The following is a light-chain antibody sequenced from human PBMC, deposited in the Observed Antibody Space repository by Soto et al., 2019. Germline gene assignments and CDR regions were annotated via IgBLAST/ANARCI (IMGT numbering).Light chain of an antibody. Sequence: IQLTQSPSSLSASVGDRVTITCRASQGISSFLAWYQQKPGKAPKLLIYGASTLQSGVPSRFSGSGSGTDFTLAIGSLQPEDFATYYCQQLNSFPIPFGPGTKVDSK. CDR3: QQLNSFPIP. CDR2: GAS. V-gene: IGKV1-9*01. J-gene: IGKJ3*01. CDR1: QGISSF.